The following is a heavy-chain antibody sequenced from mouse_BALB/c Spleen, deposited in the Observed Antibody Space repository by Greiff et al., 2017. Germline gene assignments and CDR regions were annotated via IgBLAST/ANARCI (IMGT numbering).Heavy chain of an antibody. CDR2: INPYNDGT. Sequence: VQLQQPGPELVKPGASVKMSCKASGYTFTSYVMHWVKQKPGQGLEWIGYINPYNDGTKYNEKFKGKATLTSDKSSSTAYMELSSLTSEDSAVYYCARDYGSRRWYFDVWGAGTTVTVSS. CDR1: GYTFTSYV. V-gene: IGHV1-14*01. D-gene: IGHD1-1*01. J-gene: IGHJ1*01. CDR3: ARDYGSRRWYFDV.